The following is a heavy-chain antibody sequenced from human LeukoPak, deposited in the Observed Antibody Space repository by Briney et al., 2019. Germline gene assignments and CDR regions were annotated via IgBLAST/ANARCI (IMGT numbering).Heavy chain of an antibody. V-gene: IGHV4-59*01. CDR1: GGSIRSYN. J-gene: IGHJ4*02. CDR3: ARTGSTVTMLYPFDH. CDR2: SYYSVSN. Sequence: SETLSLTCTVSGGSIRSYNWCWFRQPPPGGREGCGYSYYSVSNKYEPSLKSRVSIAVDTSKTQFSLKLSSVTAADTAVYYCARTGSTVTMLYPFDHWGQGTLVTVSS. D-gene: IGHD4-17*01.